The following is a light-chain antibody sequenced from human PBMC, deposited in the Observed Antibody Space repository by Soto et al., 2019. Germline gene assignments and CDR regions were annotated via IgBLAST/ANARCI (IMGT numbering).Light chain of an antibody. V-gene: IGLV1-40*01. CDR1: SSNIGPGSA. Sequence: SVLTHPPSVSGAPGQRVTVDCTVSSSNIGPGSAVHWYLQLPGTAPKLLIYGNSNRPSGVPDRFSGSKSGTSASLAITGLQAEDEADYYCQSYDSSLSGSVFGGGTKLTVL. CDR3: QSYDSSLSGSV. J-gene: IGLJ3*02. CDR2: GNS.